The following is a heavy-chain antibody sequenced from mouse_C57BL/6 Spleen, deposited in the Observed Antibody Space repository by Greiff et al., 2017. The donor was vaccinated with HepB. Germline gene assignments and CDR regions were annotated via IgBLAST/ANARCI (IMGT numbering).Heavy chain of an antibody. CDR1: GFSLTSYG. CDR3: ARPVYGSSYGFAY. CDR2: IWSGGST. D-gene: IGHD1-1*01. J-gene: IGHJ3*01. Sequence: VKLVESGPGLVQPSQSLSITCTVSGFSLTSYGVHWVRQSPGKGLEWLGVIWSGGSTDYNAAFISRLSISKDNSKSQFFFKMNSLQADDTAIYYCARPVYGSSYGFAYWGQGTLVTVSA. V-gene: IGHV2-2*01.